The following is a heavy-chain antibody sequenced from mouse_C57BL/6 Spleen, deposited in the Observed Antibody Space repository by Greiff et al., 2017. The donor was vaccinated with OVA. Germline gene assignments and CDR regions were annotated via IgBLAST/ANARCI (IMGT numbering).Heavy chain of an antibody. CDR2: IDPETGGT. CDR1: GYTFTDYE. D-gene: IGHD1-1*01. J-gene: IGHJ3*01. Sequence: QVQLKESGAELVRPGASVTLSCKASGYTFTDYEMHWVKQTPVHCLEWIGAIDPETGGTAYHQKFKGKAILTADKSSSTAYMELRSLTSEDSAVYYCTRSGYYGSSRAFAYWGQGTLVTVSA. CDR3: TRSGYYGSSRAFAY. V-gene: IGHV1-15*01.